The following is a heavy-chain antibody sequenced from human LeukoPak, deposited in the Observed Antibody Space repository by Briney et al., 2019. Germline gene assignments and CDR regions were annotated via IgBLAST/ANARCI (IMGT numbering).Heavy chain of an antibody. V-gene: IGHV1-2*02. CDR1: GYTFTGYY. CDR3: ARAPVLRYFDWFSEFDY. J-gene: IGHJ4*02. Sequence: ASVKVSCKASGYTFTGYYMHWVRQAPGQGLEWMGWINPNSGGTNYAQKFQGRVTMTRDTSISTAYMELSRLRSDDTAVYYCARAPVLRYFDWFSEFDYWGQGTLVTVSS. CDR2: INPNSGGT. D-gene: IGHD3-9*01.